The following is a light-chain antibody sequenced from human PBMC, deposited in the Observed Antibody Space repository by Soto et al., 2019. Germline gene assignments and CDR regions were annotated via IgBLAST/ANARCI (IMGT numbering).Light chain of an antibody. V-gene: IGLV3-1*01. J-gene: IGLJ2*01. CDR2: QDS. CDR3: QACDISTAV. CDR1: KLGDKY. Sequence: SYELTQPPSVSVSPGQTASITCSGDKLGDKYACWYQQKPGQSPVLVIYQDSKRPSGIPERFSGSNSGNTATLTISGTQAMDEADYYCQACDISTAVFGGGTKLTVL.